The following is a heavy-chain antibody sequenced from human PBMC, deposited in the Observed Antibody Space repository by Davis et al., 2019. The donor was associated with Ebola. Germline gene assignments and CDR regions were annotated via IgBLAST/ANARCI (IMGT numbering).Heavy chain of an antibody. V-gene: IGHV3-7*01. J-gene: IGHJ2*01. CDR3: ASGITMIVSLLGDWYFDL. D-gene: IGHD3-22*01. Sequence: GESLKISCAASGFTFSTYAMSWVRQAPGKGLEWVANIKQDGSEKYYVDSVKGRFTISRDNAKNSLYLQMNSLRAEDTAVYYCASGITMIVSLLGDWYFDLWGRGTLVTVSS. CDR1: GFTFSTYA. CDR2: IKQDGSEK.